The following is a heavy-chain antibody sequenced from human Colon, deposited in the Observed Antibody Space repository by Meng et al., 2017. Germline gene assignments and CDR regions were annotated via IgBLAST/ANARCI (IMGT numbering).Heavy chain of an antibody. D-gene: IGHD3-10*01. Sequence: QVQLQESGPGLVRPSKTLSLIGTGVGGAVGMGVIRWGQLKKPAGKTLEWIGDEGTNYSPCHNGRVTVSVDTSRRRYSLKLTYVTAADTAMYYCARDHGESLDYWGQGILVAASS. J-gene: IGHJ4*02. V-gene: IGHV4-61*08. CDR3: ARDHGESLDY. CDR1: GGAVGMGVIR. CDR2: EGT.